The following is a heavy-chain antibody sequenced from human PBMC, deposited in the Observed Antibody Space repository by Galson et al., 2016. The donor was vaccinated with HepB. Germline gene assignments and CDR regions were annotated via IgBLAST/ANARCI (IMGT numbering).Heavy chain of an antibody. V-gene: IGHV4-4*02. CDR2: IHHGRGT. J-gene: IGHJ4*01. Sequence: SETLSLTCAVSGGSVSRGAWDDPWWTWVRQPPGKGLEWVGDIHHGRGTNYNPSLKNRVTISMDSSENPFSLRLNSITAADTAIYYCATIHYHLVDWGHGILVTVSS. D-gene: IGHD1-14*01. CDR3: ATIHYHLVD. CDR1: GGSVSRGAW.